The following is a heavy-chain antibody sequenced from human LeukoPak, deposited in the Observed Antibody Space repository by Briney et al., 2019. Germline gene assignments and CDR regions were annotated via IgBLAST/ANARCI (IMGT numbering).Heavy chain of an antibody. CDR1: GGSFSGYY. V-gene: IGHV4-34*01. CDR2: INHSGST. CDR3: AREALTGDDAFDI. J-gene: IGHJ3*02. Sequence: SETLSLTCAVYGGSFSGYYWSWLRQPPGKGLEWIGEINHSGSTNYNPSLKSRVTISVDTSKNQFSLKLSSVTAADTAVYYCAREALTGDDAFDIWGQGTMVTVSS. D-gene: IGHD7-27*01.